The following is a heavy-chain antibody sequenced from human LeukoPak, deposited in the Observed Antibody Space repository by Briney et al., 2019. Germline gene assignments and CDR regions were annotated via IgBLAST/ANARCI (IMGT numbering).Heavy chain of an antibody. CDR1: GYTFTGYY. V-gene: IGHV1-2*02. CDR3: ARTFPVLRYFDWLNQERYFDL. Sequence: ASVKVSCKASGYTFTGYYMHWVRQAPGQGLEWMGWINPNSGGTNYAQKFQGRVTMTRDTSISTAYMELSRLRSDDTAVYYCARTFPVLRYFDWLNQERYFDLWGQGTLVTVSS. D-gene: IGHD3-9*01. CDR2: INPNSGGT. J-gene: IGHJ5*02.